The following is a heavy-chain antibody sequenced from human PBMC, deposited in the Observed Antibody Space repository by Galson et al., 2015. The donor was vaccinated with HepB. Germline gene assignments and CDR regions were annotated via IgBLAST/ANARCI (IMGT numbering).Heavy chain of an antibody. Sequence: SVKVSCKASGYTFTSYAMHWVRQAPGQRLEWMGWINAGNGNTKYSQKFQGRVTITRDTSASTAYMELSSLRSEDTAVYYCARDHMGYSSGWFMGAFDIWGQGTMVTVSS. CDR3: ARDHMGYSSGWFMGAFDI. D-gene: IGHD6-19*01. CDR1: GYTFTSYA. CDR2: INAGNGNT. J-gene: IGHJ3*02. V-gene: IGHV1-3*01.